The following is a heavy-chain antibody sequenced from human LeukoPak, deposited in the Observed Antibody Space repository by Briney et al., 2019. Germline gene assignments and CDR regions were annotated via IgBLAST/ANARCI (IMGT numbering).Heavy chain of an antibody. D-gene: IGHD2-15*01. V-gene: IGHV4-59*10. CDR1: GGSFSGYY. CDR3: ARGPYCSGNFCSFDY. J-gene: IGHJ4*02. CDR2: MYTSGSS. Sequence: KTSETLSLTCAVYGGSFSGYYWSWIRQPAGKGLEWIGRMYTSGSSDYNPSLKSRVIMSVDTSKNQFSLKLSSVTAADTAVYYCARGPYCSGNFCSFDYWGQGTLVTVSS.